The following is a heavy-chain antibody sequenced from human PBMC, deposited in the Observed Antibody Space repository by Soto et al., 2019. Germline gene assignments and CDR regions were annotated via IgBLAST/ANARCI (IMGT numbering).Heavy chain of an antibody. CDR1: GFTFSSYS. Sequence: GGSLRLSCAASGFTFSSYSMNWVRQAPGKGLEWVSSISSSSSYIYYADSVKGRFTISRDNAKNSLYLQMNSLRAEDTAVYYCARSRSGRAPYYYYYMDVWGKGTTVTVSS. CDR3: ARSRSGRAPYYYYYMDV. V-gene: IGHV3-21*01. CDR2: ISSSSSYI. J-gene: IGHJ6*03. D-gene: IGHD3-10*01.